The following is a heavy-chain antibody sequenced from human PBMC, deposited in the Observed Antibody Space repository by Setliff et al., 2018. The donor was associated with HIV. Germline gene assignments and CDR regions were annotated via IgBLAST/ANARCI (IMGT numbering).Heavy chain of an antibody. V-gene: IGHV3-33*01. Sequence: LRLSCAASGFNFSNYGMHWVRQAPGKGLEWVALIRYDGTNKHYMDSVKGRFTISRDNADRSIYLQMNSLRVEDTAVYYCARVREGYESSGFYVYYYYYMDLWGKGTTVTVSS. J-gene: IGHJ6*03. CDR2: IRYDGTNK. D-gene: IGHD6-19*01. CDR1: GFNFSNYG. CDR3: ARVREGYESSGFYVYYYYYMDL.